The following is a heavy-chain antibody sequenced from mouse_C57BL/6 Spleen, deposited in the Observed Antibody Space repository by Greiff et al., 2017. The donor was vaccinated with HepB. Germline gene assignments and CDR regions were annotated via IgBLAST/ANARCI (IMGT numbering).Heavy chain of an antibody. CDR3: ARGDYDRYYAMDY. D-gene: IGHD1-1*01. V-gene: IGHV1-80*01. CDR1: GYAFSSYW. J-gene: IGHJ4*01. CDR2: IYPGDGDT. Sequence: ESGAELVKPGASVKISCKASGYAFSSYWMNWVKQRPGKGLEWIGQIYPGDGDTNYNGKFKGKATLTADKSSSTAYMQLSSLTSEDSAVYFCARGDYDRYYAMDYWGQGTSVTVSS.